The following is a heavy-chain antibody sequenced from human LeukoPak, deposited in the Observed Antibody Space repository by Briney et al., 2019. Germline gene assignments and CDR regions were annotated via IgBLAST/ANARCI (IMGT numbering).Heavy chain of an antibody. Sequence: GGSLRLSCAASGFTFSSYDMSWVRQAPGKGLEWVSAISGSGGSTYYADSVKGRFTISRDNSKNTLYLQMNSLRAEDTAVYYCAKQPHYYGSGAFDYWGQGTLVTVSS. CDR3: AKQPHYYGSGAFDY. J-gene: IGHJ4*02. V-gene: IGHV3-23*01. CDR2: ISGSGGST. D-gene: IGHD3-10*01. CDR1: GFTFSSYD.